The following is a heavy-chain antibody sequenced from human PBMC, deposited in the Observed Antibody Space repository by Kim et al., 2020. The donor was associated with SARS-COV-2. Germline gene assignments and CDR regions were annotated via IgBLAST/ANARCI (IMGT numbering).Heavy chain of an antibody. D-gene: IGHD6-13*01. J-gene: IGHJ4*02. V-gene: IGHV4-34*01. Sequence: LKSRVTISVDTSKNQFSLKLSSVTAADTAVYYCARRSSSRIAAAGTNPDYWGQGTLVTVSS. CDR3: ARRSSSRIAAAGTNPDY.